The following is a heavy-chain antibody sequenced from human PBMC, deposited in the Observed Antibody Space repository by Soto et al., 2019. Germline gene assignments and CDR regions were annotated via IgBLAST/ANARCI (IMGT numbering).Heavy chain of an antibody. D-gene: IGHD2-15*01. Sequence: EVQLVESGGGLVQPGGSLRLSCVASGFTFSNYWMYWVRQAPGEGLVWVSRINSDGSVSSYADSVKGRLTISRDNVKNTLYLQMDSLRAEETDVYYCASGDCVGGTCYSLAGSFYYYMDVWGKGTTVTVFS. J-gene: IGHJ6*03. V-gene: IGHV3-74*01. CDR2: INSDGSVS. CDR3: ASGDCVGGTCYSLAGSFYYYMDV. CDR1: GFTFSNYW.